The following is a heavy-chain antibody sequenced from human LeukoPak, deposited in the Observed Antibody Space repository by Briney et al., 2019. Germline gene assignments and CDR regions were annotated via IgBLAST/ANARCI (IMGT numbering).Heavy chain of an antibody. CDR2: ICSSGNTI. J-gene: IGHJ4*02. CDR1: GFTLNNYD. CDR3: ARAPDFWGGYYTGYFDY. Sequence: QPGGALRLSCAASGFTLNNYDMSWGRHGPGEGLGWGSYICSSGNTIYYADSVKGRFTISRDNAKTSLYLQLNSLRAEDTAVYFCARAPDFWGGYYTGYFDYWGEGTLVTVSS. V-gene: IGHV3-48*03. D-gene: IGHD3-3*01.